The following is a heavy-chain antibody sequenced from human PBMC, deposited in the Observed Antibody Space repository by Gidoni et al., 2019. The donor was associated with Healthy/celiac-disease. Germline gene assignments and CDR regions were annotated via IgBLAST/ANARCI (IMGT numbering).Heavy chain of an antibody. D-gene: IGHD6-6*01. V-gene: IGHV1-46*01. J-gene: IGHJ6*02. CDR1: GYTFTSYY. CDR3: ARDLAARPKTRYYYYGMDV. Sequence: QVQLVQSGAEVKKPGASVKVSCKASGYTFTSYYKPWVRQAPGQGLEWMGIINPSGGSTSYAQKFQGRVTMTRDTSTSTVYMELSSLRSEDTAVYYCARDLAARPKTRYYYYGMDVWGQGTTVTVSS. CDR2: INPSGGST.